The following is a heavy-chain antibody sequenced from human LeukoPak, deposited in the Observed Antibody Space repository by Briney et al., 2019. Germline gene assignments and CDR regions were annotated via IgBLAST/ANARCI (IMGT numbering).Heavy chain of an antibody. CDR1: GFTFSTYA. CDR2: IRYDESAK. Sequence: GGSLRLSCAASGFTFSTYAMHWVRQAPGKGLEWVAFIRYDESAKDYPDSVKGRFTISRDNSKNTVYLQMNSLRPEDTAVYYCAKDRSSHWPNDLDSWGQGTLVTVSS. V-gene: IGHV3-30*02. CDR3: AKDRSSHWPNDLDS. J-gene: IGHJ4*02. D-gene: IGHD6-13*01.